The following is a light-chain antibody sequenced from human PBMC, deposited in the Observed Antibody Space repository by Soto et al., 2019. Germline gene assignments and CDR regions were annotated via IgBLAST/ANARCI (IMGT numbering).Light chain of an antibody. CDR3: TSYTRDTALV. V-gene: IGLV2-14*01. CDR2: EVS. Sequence: QSVLTQPASVSGSPGQSITISCTGTSSDVGTYNYVSWYQHHPGKAPKLIIYEVSNRPSGVSNRFSGSKSGSTASLTISGLQAEDEADYHCTSYTRDTALVFGTGTKGTVL. J-gene: IGLJ1*01. CDR1: SSDVGTYNY.